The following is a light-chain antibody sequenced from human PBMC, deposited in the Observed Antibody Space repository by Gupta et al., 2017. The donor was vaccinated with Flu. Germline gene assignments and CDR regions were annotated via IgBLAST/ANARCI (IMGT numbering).Light chain of an antibody. J-gene: IGLJ1*01. Sequence: QSALTQPASVPGSPGQSITISCTGTSNDIGNYKYVSWYQQYPGEAHKLMIYEVNHRAAGVSNLFSGSKSDNTASLTISGRRAEDEADYFCSSHTNTTLEVFGTGTKVTVL. CDR2: EVN. V-gene: IGLV2-14*01. CDR1: SNDIGNYKY. CDR3: SSHTNTTLEV.